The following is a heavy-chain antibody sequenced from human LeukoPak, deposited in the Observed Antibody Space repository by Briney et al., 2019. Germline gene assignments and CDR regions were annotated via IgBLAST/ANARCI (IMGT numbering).Heavy chain of an antibody. Sequence: SETLSLTCTVSGGSTSSYYWSWIRQPPGKGLEWIGYIYYSGSTSYNPSLKSRVTISVDTSKKQFSLKLSSVTAADTAFYYCARYIVSYPHDAFDIWGQGTMVTVSS. J-gene: IGHJ3*02. CDR2: IYYSGST. CDR3: ARYIVSYPHDAFDI. D-gene: IGHD1-26*01. CDR1: GGSTSSYY. V-gene: IGHV4-59*01.